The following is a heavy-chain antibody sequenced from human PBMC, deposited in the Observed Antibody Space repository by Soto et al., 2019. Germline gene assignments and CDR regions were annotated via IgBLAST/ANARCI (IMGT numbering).Heavy chain of an antibody. J-gene: IGHJ4*02. Sequence: QVQLQQWGAGLLKPSETLSLTCAVYGGSFSGYDWTWIRQPPGTGLEWIGEINHSGSSNYNPSINSRVTISVDTSKNQFSLKLTSVTAADTAVYYCARDKITGLFDYWGQGTLVTVSS. CDR2: INHSGSS. V-gene: IGHV4-34*01. D-gene: IGHD2-8*02. CDR1: GGSFSGYD. CDR3: ARDKITGLFDY.